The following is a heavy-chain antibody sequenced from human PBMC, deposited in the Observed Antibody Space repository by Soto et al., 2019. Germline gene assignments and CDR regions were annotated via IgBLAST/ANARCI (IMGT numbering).Heavy chain of an antibody. V-gene: IGHV4-30-4*01. Sequence: SETLSLTCSVSSGSISSSDYYWSLIRQPPGKGLEWMGYINYSGRTYYKPSLKSRVSISIDTSKNQFSLRLTSVTVADTAVYFCARFSTLGKDYGVDFWGQGTTVTVSS. CDR1: SGSISSSDYY. CDR2: INYSGRT. CDR3: ARFSTLGKDYGVDF. J-gene: IGHJ6*02. D-gene: IGHD3-3*02.